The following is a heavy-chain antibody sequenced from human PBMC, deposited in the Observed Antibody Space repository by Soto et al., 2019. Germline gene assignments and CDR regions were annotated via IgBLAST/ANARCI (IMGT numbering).Heavy chain of an antibody. D-gene: IGHD2-15*01. V-gene: IGHV3-21*01. J-gene: IGHJ6*03. CDR1: GFTFSSYS. Sequence: EVQLMESGGGLVKPGGSLRLSCAASGFTFSSYSMNWVRQAPGKGLEWVSSISSSSSYIYYADSVKGRFTISRDNAKNSPELQKNHLRAEDTAVEYCARDAGVPSGDYMDVWGKGTTVTVSS. CDR3: ARDAGVPSGDYMDV. CDR2: ISSSSSYI.